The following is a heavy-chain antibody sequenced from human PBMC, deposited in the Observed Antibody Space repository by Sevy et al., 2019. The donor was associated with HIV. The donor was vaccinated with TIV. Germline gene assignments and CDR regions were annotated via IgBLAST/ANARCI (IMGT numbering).Heavy chain of an antibody. D-gene: IGHD4-4*01. CDR3: VKGGNSYRGAFDV. CDR2: IKWNSDTK. Sequence: GGSLSLSCPASGFTLDDYAMPWVRQAPRKALEWVSGIKWNSDTKDYADSVRGRFTISRDNARNSLYLQMNSLRTEDTALYYCVKGGNSYRGAFDVWGQGTMVTVSS. J-gene: IGHJ3*01. CDR1: GFTLDDYA. V-gene: IGHV3-9*01.